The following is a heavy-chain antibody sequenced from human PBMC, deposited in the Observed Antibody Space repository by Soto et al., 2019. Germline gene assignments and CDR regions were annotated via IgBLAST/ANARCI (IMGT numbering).Heavy chain of an antibody. V-gene: IGHV1-69*01. D-gene: IGHD6-19*01. Sequence: QVQLVQSGAEVKKPGSSVKVSCKASGGTFSSYAISWMRQAPGQGLEWMGGIIPIFGTANYAQKFQGRVTITEDDSTSTAYLELSSLRSEDTAVYYCARGYSSGWLGGYFQHWGQGSLVTVCS. CDR3: ARGYSSGWLGGYFQH. J-gene: IGHJ1*01. CDR2: IIPIFGTA. CDR1: GGTFSSYA.